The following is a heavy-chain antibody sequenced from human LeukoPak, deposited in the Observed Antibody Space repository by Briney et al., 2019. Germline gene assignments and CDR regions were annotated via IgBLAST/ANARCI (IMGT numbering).Heavy chain of an antibody. D-gene: IGHD3-22*01. CDR2: ISAYNGNT. Sequence: GASVKVSCKASGYTFTSYGISWVRQAPGQGLEWMGWISAYNGNTNYAQKLQGRVTMTTDTSTSTAYMELRSLRSEDTAVYYCARAHYDSSGYYPYYFDYWGQGTLVTVSS. V-gene: IGHV1-18*01. CDR1: GYTFTSYG. CDR3: ARAHYDSSGYYPYYFDY. J-gene: IGHJ4*02.